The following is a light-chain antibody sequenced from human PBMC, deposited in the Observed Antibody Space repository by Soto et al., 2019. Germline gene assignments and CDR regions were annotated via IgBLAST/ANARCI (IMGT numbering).Light chain of an antibody. CDR2: DVS. CDR1: QGINKF. J-gene: IGKJ5*01. Sequence: DIQMTQSPSSLSASVGDTVTITCRASQGINKFLNWYQQKPGKAPKLLIYDVSNLETGVPSRFSGSGSETPFTLTINSLQPEDIATYYCQKYDNYDITFGQGTRLEIK. CDR3: QKYDNYDIT. V-gene: IGKV1-33*01.